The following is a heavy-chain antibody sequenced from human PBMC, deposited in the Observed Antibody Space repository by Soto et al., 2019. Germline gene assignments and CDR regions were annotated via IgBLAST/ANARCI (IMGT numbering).Heavy chain of an antibody. CDR3: ARLLLYSTSGRGWFDP. Sequence: PGGSLRLSCIASGFTFSKFWMSWVRQAPGKGLEWVANIKHDGSQSYYEDSVKGRFTISRDNAKNSLHLQVNSLRVDDTAVYFCARLLLYSTSGRGWFDPRGQGTLVTVSS. CDR2: IKHDGSQS. J-gene: IGHJ5*02. CDR1: GFTFSKFW. V-gene: IGHV3-7*03. D-gene: IGHD2-15*01.